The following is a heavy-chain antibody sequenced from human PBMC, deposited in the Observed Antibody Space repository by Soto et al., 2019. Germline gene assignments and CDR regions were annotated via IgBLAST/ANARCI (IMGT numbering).Heavy chain of an antibody. D-gene: IGHD3-22*01. CDR2: IHSSGNT. V-gene: IGHV4-4*02. J-gene: IGHJ4*02. CDR3: ARTGPYSSGNN. Sequence: QVHLQESGPGLVDPLGTLSLTCSVSGTSVSGAHWWGWVRQPPGKGLEWIGEIHSSGNTDYNQSLKIRVTISRDMSKNEFSLKLTSVTAADTAVYYCARTGPYSSGNNWGQGTLVTVSS. CDR1: GTSVSGAHW.